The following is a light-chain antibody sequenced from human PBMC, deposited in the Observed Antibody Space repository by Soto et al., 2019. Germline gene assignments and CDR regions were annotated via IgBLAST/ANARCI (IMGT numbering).Light chain of an antibody. CDR1: QGIGSA. V-gene: IGKV1D-13*01. CDR3: QQYENLPT. Sequence: AVQLTQSPSSLSASVGDRFTISCRASQGIGSALAWYQQNPGKAPKVLIYDASSLESGVPSRFRGSGSGTDFTFTISRLQPEDIATYYCQQYENLPTFGQGTRLEIK. J-gene: IGKJ5*01. CDR2: DAS.